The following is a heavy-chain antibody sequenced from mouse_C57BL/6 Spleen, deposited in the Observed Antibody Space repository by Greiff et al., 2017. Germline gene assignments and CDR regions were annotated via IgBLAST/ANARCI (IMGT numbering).Heavy chain of an antibody. D-gene: IGHD1-1*01. Sequence: QVQLQQPGAELVRPGSSVKLSCKASGYTFTSYWMDWVKQRPGQGLEWIGNIYPSDSETHYNQKFKDKATLTVDKSSSTAYMQLSSLTSEDSAVYYCARIRIDYYGSSYDYFDYWGQGTTLTVSS. J-gene: IGHJ2*01. CDR1: GYTFTSYW. CDR2: IYPSDSET. V-gene: IGHV1-61*01. CDR3: ARIRIDYYGSSYDYFDY.